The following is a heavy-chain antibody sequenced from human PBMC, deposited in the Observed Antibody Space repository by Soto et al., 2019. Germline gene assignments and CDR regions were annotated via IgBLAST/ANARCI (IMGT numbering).Heavy chain of an antibody. CDR1: GGSISSGGYY. Sequence: QVQLQESGPGLVKPSQTLSLTCTVSGGSISSGGYYWSWIRQHPGKGLEWIGYIYYSGSTYYNPSLRSRVTISVDTSKNQFSLKLSSVTAADTAVYYCARVNREVATARRYFDLWGRGTLVTVSS. J-gene: IGHJ2*01. D-gene: IGHD5-12*01. CDR2: IYYSGST. CDR3: ARVNREVATARRYFDL. V-gene: IGHV4-31*03.